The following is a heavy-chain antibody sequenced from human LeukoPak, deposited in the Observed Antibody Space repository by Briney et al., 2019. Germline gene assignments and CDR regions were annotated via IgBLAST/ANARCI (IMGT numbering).Heavy chain of an antibody. J-gene: IGHJ4*02. Sequence: GGSLRLSCAASGFTFMTYGMSWVRQAPGKGLEWVSAISGSGGSTYYADSVKGRFTISRDNSKNTLSLQMNSLRAEDTAVYYCATGGRGWFFPYWGQGTLVSVSS. CDR2: ISGSGGST. CDR1: GFTFMTYG. CDR3: ATGGRGWFFPY. V-gene: IGHV3-23*01. D-gene: IGHD6-19*01.